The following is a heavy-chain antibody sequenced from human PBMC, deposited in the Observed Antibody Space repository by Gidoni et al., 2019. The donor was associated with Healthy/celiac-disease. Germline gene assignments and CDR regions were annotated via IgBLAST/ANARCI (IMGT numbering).Heavy chain of an antibody. Sequence: QVQLVQSGPEGTKPGSSVKVSGKASEATFSSYATSWVRQAPGQGLEWMGRIIPILGIANYAQKFQGRVTITADKSTSTAYMELSSLRSEDTAVYYCASGHYDFWSGYYNNWFDPWGQGTLVTVSS. CDR1: EATFSSYA. CDR3: ASGHYDFWSGYYNNWFDP. V-gene: IGHV1-69*04. D-gene: IGHD3-3*01. CDR2: IIPILGIA. J-gene: IGHJ5*02.